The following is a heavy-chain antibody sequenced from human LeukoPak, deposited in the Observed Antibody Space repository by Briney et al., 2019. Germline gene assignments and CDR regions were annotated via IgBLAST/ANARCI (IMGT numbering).Heavy chain of an antibody. Sequence: PSETLPLTCTVSGGSISSYYWSWIRQPAGKGLEWIGYIYYSASTNYNPSLKSRVTISVDTSKNQFSLRLTSVTAADTAVFYCARGGVGPTTNWFDPWGQGTLVTVSS. CDR1: GGSISSYY. J-gene: IGHJ5*02. CDR2: IYYSAST. V-gene: IGHV4-59*12. CDR3: ARGGVGPTTNWFDP. D-gene: IGHD1-26*01.